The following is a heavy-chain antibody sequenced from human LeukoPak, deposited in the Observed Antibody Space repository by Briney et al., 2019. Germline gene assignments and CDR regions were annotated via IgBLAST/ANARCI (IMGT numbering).Heavy chain of an antibody. CDR1: GFTFSSYA. V-gene: IGHV3-30*04. J-gene: IGHJ6*03. Sequence: PGGSLRLSCAASGFTFSSYAMHWVRQAPGKGLEWVAVISYDGSNKYYADSVKGRFTISRDNSKNTLYLQMNSLRAEDTAVYYCAKALDDYDYYYMDVWGKGTTVTISS. D-gene: IGHD5-24*01. CDR3: AKALDDYDYYYMDV. CDR2: ISYDGSNK.